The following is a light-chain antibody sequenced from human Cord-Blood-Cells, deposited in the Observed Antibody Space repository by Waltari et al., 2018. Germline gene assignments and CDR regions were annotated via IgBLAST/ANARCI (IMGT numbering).Light chain of an antibody. CDR2: GAS. Sequence: EIVMTQSPATLSVSPGERATPSCRASQSVSRNLAWYQQKPGQAPRLLIYGASTRATGIPARFSGSGSGTEFTLTISSLQSEDFAVYYCQQYNNWPSLTFGGGTKVEIK. CDR3: QQYNNWPSLT. J-gene: IGKJ4*01. V-gene: IGKV3-15*01. CDR1: QSVSRN.